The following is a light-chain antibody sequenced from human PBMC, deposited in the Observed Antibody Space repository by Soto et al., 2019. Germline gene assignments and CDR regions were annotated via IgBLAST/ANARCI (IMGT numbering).Light chain of an antibody. CDR2: AAS. Sequence: EIVLTQSPATLSLSPGERATLSCRASQSVGSLLAWYQQKLGQAPRLLIYAASDRATGIPGRFSGSGSGTDFTLIISSLEPEDFAFYYCQQGNTWPWTFGQGTKVDIK. J-gene: IGKJ1*01. V-gene: IGKV3-11*01. CDR3: QQGNTWPWT. CDR1: QSVGSL.